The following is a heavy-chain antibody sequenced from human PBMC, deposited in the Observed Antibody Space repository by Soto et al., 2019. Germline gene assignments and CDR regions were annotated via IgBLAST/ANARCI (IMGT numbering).Heavy chain of an antibody. D-gene: IGHD5-12*01. CDR1: GGSISSYY. J-gene: IGHJ6*03. V-gene: IGHV4-59*01. CDR2: IYYSGST. Sequence: PSETLSLTCTVSGGSISSYYWSWIRQPPGKGLEWIGYIYYSGSTNYNPSLKSRVTISVDTSKNQFSLKLSSVTAADTAVYYCAGLSGRYYYMDVWGKGTTVTVSS. CDR3: AGLSGRYYYMDV.